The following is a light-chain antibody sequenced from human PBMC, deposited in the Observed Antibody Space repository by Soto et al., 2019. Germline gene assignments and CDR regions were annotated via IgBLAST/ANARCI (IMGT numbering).Light chain of an antibody. CDR3: QSYDASLSGWV. J-gene: IGLJ3*02. CDR2: GNS. V-gene: IGLV1-40*01. CDR1: SSNIGAVYD. Sequence: QAVVTQPPSVSGAPGQRVTISCTGSSSNIGAVYDVHWYQQLPGTAPKLLIYGNSNRPSGVPDRFSGSKSSTSASLAITGLQAEDEADYYCQSYDASLSGWVFDGGTKLTVL.